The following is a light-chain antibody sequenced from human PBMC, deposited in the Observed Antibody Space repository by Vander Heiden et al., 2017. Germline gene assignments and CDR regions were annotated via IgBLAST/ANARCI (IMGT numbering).Light chain of an antibody. V-gene: IGLV3-21*02. CDR3: QVWDSSTDHWV. CDR1: NIGSKS. J-gene: IGLJ3*02. CDR2: DDS. Sequence: SYVLTQPPSVSVAPGQTARITCGGDNIGSKSVHWYQQRADQAPVLVVYDDSDRPSGIPERFSGFSSGNTATLIIRRVEAGDEADYYCQVWDSSTDHWVFGGGTKLTVL.